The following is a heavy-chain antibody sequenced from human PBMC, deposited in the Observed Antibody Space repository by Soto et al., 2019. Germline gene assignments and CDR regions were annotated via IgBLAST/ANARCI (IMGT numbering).Heavy chain of an antibody. V-gene: IGHV4-4*02. CDR1: GGSLSSSNW. CDR2: IYHSGST. J-gene: IGHJ4*02. Sequence: SDTLSLTCAVSGGSLSSSNWWSWVRQPPGKGLEWIGEIYHSGSTNYNPSLKSRVTISVDKSKNQFSLKLSSVTAADTAVYYCARKHSSGRDFDYWGQGTLVPVSS. D-gene: IGHD6-19*01. CDR3: ARKHSSGRDFDY.